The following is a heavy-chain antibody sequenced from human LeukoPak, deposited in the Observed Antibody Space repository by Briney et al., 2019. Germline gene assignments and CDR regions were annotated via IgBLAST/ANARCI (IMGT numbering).Heavy chain of an antibody. J-gene: IGHJ4*02. CDR2: ISYDGSNK. Sequence: PGGSLRLSCAASGFTFSSYAMHWVRQAPGKGLEWVAVISYDGSNKYYADSVNGRFTISRDNSKNTLYLQMNSLRAEDTAVYYCAGYDYVWGSILGLDYWGQGTLVTVSS. V-gene: IGHV3-30-3*01. D-gene: IGHD3-16*01. CDR3: AGYDYVWGSILGLDY. CDR1: GFTFSSYA.